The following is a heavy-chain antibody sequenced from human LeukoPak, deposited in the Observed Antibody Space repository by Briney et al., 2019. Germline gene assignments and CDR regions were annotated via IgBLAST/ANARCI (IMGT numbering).Heavy chain of an antibody. CDR3: ASFGGLAYCGGDCGY. J-gene: IGHJ4*02. CDR2: KWYDGSNK. V-gene: IGHV3-33*01. Sequence: PGGSLRLSCAASGFTFSSYGMHWVRQASGKGLECVAVKWYDGSNKYYADSVKGRFTISRDNSKNTLYLQMNSLRAEDTAVYYCASFGGLAYCGGDCGYWGQGTLVTVSS. CDR1: GFTFSSYG. D-gene: IGHD2-21*01.